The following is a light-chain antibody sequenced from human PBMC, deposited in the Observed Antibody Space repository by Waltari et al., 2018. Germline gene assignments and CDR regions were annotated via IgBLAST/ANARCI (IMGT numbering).Light chain of an antibody. CDR3: QQYNTYPLT. CDR1: QSISTL. J-gene: IGKJ4*01. Sequence: DIQMTQSPSTLSASVGDRVTITGRASQSISTLLAWYQQKPGKAPKLLIYKASSLESGVPSTFSGSGSGTEFTLTISSLQPDDFATYYCQQYNTYPLTFGGGTKVEIK. V-gene: IGKV1-5*03. CDR2: KAS.